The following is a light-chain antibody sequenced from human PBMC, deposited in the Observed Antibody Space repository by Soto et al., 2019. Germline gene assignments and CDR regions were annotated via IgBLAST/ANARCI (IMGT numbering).Light chain of an antibody. CDR3: CSYAGVITWV. CDR1: SSDIGGHNH. Sequence: QSVLTQPASVSGSPGQSITISCTGTSSDIGGHNHVSWYQQHPGNSHKVIIYEVTGRPSGVSNRFSASKSGTTASLTISGLQAEDEADYFCCSYAGVITWVCGGGTKLTVL. V-gene: IGLV2-23*02. CDR2: EVT. J-gene: IGLJ3*02.